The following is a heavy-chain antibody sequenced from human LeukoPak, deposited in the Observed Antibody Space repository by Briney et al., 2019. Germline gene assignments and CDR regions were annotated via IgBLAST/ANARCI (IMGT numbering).Heavy chain of an antibody. V-gene: IGHV3-33*01. Sequence: GGSLRLSCAASGFTFSDYGMHWVRQDPGKGLEWVAIIWYDGTNKYYADSVKGRFTISRDNSKNTLYLQMNGLRAEDTAVYYCARVSTTANYFDYWGQGTLVTVSS. CDR3: ARVSTTANYFDY. J-gene: IGHJ4*02. CDR1: GFTFSDYG. CDR2: IWYDGTNK. D-gene: IGHD4-11*01.